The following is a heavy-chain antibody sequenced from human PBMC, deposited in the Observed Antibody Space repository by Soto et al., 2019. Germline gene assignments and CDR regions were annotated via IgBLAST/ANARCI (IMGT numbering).Heavy chain of an antibody. V-gene: IGHV4-31*03. Sequence: PSETLSLTCTVSGGSISSGGYYWSWIRQHPGKGLEWIGYIYYSGSTYYNPSLKSRVTISVDTSKNQFSLKPSSVTAADTAVYYCARDRASSSSSLYYYYGMDVWGQGTTVTVSS. J-gene: IGHJ6*02. CDR3: ARDRASSSSSLYYYYGMDV. CDR2: IYYSGST. CDR1: GGSISSGGYY. D-gene: IGHD6-6*01.